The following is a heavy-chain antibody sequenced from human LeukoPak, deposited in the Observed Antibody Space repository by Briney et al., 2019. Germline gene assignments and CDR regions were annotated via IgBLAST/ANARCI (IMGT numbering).Heavy chain of an antibody. CDR3: ARMYCGGGKCYLSYFDY. Sequence: PGGSLRLSCAASGFTFSTYWMSWVRQAPGKGLEWVANINQDGGEKHYVDSVKGRFTISRDNAKDSLDLQLNSLRGEDTAVYSCARMYCGGGKCYLSYFDYWGQGTVVTVSS. D-gene: IGHD2-21*01. J-gene: IGHJ4*02. V-gene: IGHV3-7*04. CDR2: INQDGGEK. CDR1: GFTFSTYW.